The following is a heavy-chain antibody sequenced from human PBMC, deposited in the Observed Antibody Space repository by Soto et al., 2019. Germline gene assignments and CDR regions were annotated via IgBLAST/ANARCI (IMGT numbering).Heavy chain of an antibody. CDR1: GFTLRSYW. Sequence: PGGSLRLSCAASGFTLRSYWMSWVRQAPGKGLEWLATIKTDASEKKYVDSVKGRFTVSRDNAKNSLYLQMDSLRAEDTAVYYCAREDSIIIPAVSDFWGQGTLVTVSS. D-gene: IGHD2-2*01. CDR2: IKTDASEK. V-gene: IGHV3-7*01. J-gene: IGHJ4*02. CDR3: AREDSIIIPAVSDF.